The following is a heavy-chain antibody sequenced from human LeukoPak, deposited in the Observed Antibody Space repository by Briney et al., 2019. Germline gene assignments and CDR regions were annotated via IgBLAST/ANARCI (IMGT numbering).Heavy chain of an antibody. CDR1: GGSISSYY. D-gene: IGHD3-3*01. Sequence: PSETLSLTCTVSGGSISSYYWSWIRQPPGKGLEWIGYIYYSGSTNYNPSLKSRVTISVDTSKNQFSLKLSSVTAADTAVYYCARASVHQEWYYDFWSGYPPSNWFDPWGQGTLVTVSS. V-gene: IGHV4-59*01. J-gene: IGHJ5*02. CDR3: ARASVHQEWYYDFWSGYPPSNWFDP. CDR2: IYYSGST.